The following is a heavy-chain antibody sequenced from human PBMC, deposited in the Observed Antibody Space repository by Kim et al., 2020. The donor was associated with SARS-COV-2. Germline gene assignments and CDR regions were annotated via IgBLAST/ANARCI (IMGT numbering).Heavy chain of an antibody. V-gene: IGHV1-58*01. Sequence: SVKVSCKASGFTFTSSAVQWVRQARGQRLGWIGWIFVGSGNTNYAQKFQERVTITMDMSTSTAYMELSSLRSEDTAVYYCAADRSVVAATPGAGDAFDIWGEGQMVSVSS. CDR2: IFVGSGNT. CDR1: GFTFTSSA. D-gene: IGHD2-15*01. J-gene: IGHJ3*02. CDR3: AADRSVVAATPGAGDAFDI.